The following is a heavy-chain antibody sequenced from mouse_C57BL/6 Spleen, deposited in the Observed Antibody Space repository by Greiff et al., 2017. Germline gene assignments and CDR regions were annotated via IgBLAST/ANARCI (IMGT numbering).Heavy chain of an antibody. CDR2: ISSGGDYI. J-gene: IGHJ2*01. CDR3: TREGYYGSSYFDY. D-gene: IGHD1-1*01. Sequence: EVQLVESGEGLVKPGGSLKLSCAASGFTFSSYAMSWVRQTPEKRLEWVAYISSGGDYIYYADTVKGRFTISRDNARNTLYLQMNSLKSEDTAMYYCTREGYYGSSYFDYWGQGTTLTVSS. CDR1: GFTFSSYA. V-gene: IGHV5-9-1*02.